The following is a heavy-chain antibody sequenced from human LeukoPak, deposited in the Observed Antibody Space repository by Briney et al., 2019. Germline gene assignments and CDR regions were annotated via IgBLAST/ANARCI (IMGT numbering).Heavy chain of an antibody. Sequence: SETLSLTCAVSGGSISSRNWWSWVRQPPGKGLEWIGEIYHSGSTNYNPSLKSRATLSVDTSKKQLSLKVRSVTAADTAVYYCARGRKSFGPRYNWFDTWGQGSLVTVSS. CDR2: IYHSGST. CDR3: ARGRKSFGPRYNWFDT. J-gene: IGHJ5*02. CDR1: GGSISSRNW. D-gene: IGHD5/OR15-5a*01. V-gene: IGHV4-4*02.